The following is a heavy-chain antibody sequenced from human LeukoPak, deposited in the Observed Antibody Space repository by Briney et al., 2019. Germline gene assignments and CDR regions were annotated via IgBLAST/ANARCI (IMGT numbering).Heavy chain of an antibody. D-gene: IGHD3-9*01. CDR2: ISGSAGGT. V-gene: IGHV3-23*01. CDR3: AKTPGYYSVAYFDY. Sequence: GGSLRLSCAASGFTVSNNYLSWVRQAPGKGLEWVSAISGSAGGTYYADSVKGRFTISRDNSMNTLYLQMNNLRAEDTAVYYCAKTPGYYSVAYFDYWGQGTLVTVSS. J-gene: IGHJ4*02. CDR1: GFTVSNNY.